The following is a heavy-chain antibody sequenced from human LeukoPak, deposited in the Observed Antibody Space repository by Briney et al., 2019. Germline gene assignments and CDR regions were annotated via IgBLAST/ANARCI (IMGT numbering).Heavy chain of an antibody. CDR1: GGTFSSYA. V-gene: IGHV1-69*06. Sequence: GASVKVSCKASGGTFSSYAISWVRQAPGQGLEWMGGIIPIFGTANYAQKFQGRVTITADKSTSTAYMELSSLRSEDTAVYYCARAGPQWELQIGRPYWYEYYFDYWGQGTLVTVSS. D-gene: IGHD1-26*01. J-gene: IGHJ4*02. CDR3: ARAGPQWELQIGRPYWYEYYFDY. CDR2: IIPIFGTA.